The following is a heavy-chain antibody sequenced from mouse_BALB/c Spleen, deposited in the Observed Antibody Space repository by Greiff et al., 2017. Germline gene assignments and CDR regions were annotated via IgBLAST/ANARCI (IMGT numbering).Heavy chain of an antibody. CDR3: ARQGYYGYYYAMDY. J-gene: IGHJ4*01. CDR2: INSNGGST. Sequence: DVKLVESGGGLVKLGGSLKLSCAASGFTFSSYYMSWVRQTPEKRLELVAAINSNGGSTYYPDTVKGRFTISRDNAKNTLYLQMSSLKSEDTALYYCARQGYYGYYYAMDYWGQGTSVTVSS. CDR1: GFTFSSYY. D-gene: IGHD1-1*01. V-gene: IGHV5-6-2*01.